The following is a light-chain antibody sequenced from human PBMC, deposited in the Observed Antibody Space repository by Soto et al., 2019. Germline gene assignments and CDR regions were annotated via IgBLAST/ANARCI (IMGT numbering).Light chain of an antibody. CDR1: QGIAPY. CDR3: QHYDNLPPFT. J-gene: IGKJ3*01. V-gene: IGKV1-33*01. CDR2: GAS. Sequence: DVQMTQSPSSLSAFVGDRVTITCRASQGIAPYLAWFQQKPGKVPKLLIYGASNLETGVPSRFSGSGYGTDFTFTISSLQPEDIATYYCQHYDNLPPFTFGPGTKVAIK.